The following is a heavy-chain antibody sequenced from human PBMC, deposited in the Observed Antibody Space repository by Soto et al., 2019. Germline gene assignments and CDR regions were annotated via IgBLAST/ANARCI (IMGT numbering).Heavy chain of an antibody. D-gene: IGHD3-3*01. J-gene: IGHJ4*02. Sequence: GASVKVSCKASGYTFTSYGISWVRQAPGQGLEWMGWISAYSGNTGYAQKFQGRVAMTRNTSISTAYMELSSLRSEDTAVYYCAREGKVLRFLEWLLGFDYWGQGTLVTVSS. CDR3: AREGKVLRFLEWLLGFDY. V-gene: IGHV1-8*02. CDR2: ISAYSGNT. CDR1: GYTFTSYG.